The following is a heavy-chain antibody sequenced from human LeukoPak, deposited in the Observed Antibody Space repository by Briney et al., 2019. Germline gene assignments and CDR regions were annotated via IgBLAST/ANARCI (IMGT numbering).Heavy chain of an antibody. Sequence: SQTLSLTCAISGGSVSSNSAAWNWIRQSPSRGLEWLGRTYYRSKWYNDYAVSVKSRITINPDTSKNQFSLQLNSVTPEDTAVYYCARVKGAVAGAFYYYFYGMDVWGQGTTVTVSS. D-gene: IGHD6-19*01. CDR2: TYYRSKWYN. CDR3: ARVKGAVAGAFYYYFYGMDV. V-gene: IGHV6-1*01. CDR1: GGSVSSNSAA. J-gene: IGHJ6*02.